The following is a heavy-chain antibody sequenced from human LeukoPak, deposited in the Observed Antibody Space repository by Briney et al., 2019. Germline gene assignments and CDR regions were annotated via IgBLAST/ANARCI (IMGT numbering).Heavy chain of an antibody. CDR2: IYYSGST. CDR3: ARLTNLMVVRAFDI. V-gene: IGHV4-59*08. D-gene: IGHD2-21*01. CDR1: GGSISSYY. J-gene: IGHJ3*02. Sequence: SETLSLTCTVSGGSISSYYWSWIRQPPGKGLEWVGYIYYSGSTNYNPSLKSRVTISVDTSKNQFSLKLSSVTSADTAVYYCARLTNLMVVRAFDIWGQGTIVTVAS.